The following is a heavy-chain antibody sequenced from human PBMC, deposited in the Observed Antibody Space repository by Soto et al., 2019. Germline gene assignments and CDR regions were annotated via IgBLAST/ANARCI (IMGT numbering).Heavy chain of an antibody. D-gene: IGHD2-2*01. CDR2: ISAYNGNT. Sequence: ASVKVSCKASGYTFTSYGISWVRQAPGQGLEWMGWISAYNGNTNYAQKLQGRVTMTTDTSTSTAYMELRSLRSDDTAVYYCARDEGRGGTYCSSTSCEREDYYYYYMDVWGKGTTVTVSS. V-gene: IGHV1-18*01. CDR1: GYTFTSYG. J-gene: IGHJ6*03. CDR3: ARDEGRGGTYCSSTSCEREDYYYYYMDV.